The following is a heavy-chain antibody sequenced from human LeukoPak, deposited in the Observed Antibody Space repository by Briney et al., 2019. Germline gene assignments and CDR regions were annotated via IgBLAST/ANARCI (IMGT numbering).Heavy chain of an antibody. Sequence: PSETLSLTCTVSGGSISSGGYYWSWIRQPPGKGLEWIGYIYHSGSTYYNPSLKSRVTMSVDTSKNQFSLKLSSVTAADTAVYYCAREWYYDSSGYYYLNYFDYWGQGTLVTVSS. J-gene: IGHJ4*02. CDR3: AREWYYDSSGYYYLNYFDY. CDR1: GGSISSGGYY. D-gene: IGHD3-22*01. V-gene: IGHV4-30-2*01. CDR2: IYHSGST.